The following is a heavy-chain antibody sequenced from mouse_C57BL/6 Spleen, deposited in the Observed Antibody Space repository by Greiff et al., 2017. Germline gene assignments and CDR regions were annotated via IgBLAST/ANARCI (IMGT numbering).Heavy chain of an antibody. CDR3: ARGGGNGNYDYAMDY. J-gene: IGHJ4*01. CDR1: GFTFSDYY. V-gene: IGHV5-16*01. Sequence: EVQVVESEGGLVQPGSSMKLSCTASGFTFSDYYMAWVRQVPEKGLEWVANINYDGSSTYYLDSLKSRFIISRDNAKNILYLQMSSLKSEDTATYYCARGGGNGNYDYAMDYWGQGTSVTVSS. CDR2: INYDGSST. D-gene: IGHD2-1*01.